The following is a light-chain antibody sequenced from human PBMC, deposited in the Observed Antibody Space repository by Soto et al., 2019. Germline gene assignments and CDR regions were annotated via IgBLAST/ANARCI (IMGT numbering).Light chain of an antibody. CDR1: QSVSSN. CDR3: RQYINGLPWP. V-gene: IGKV3D-15*01. Sequence: EIVMTQSPATLSVSPGERATLSCRASQSVSSNLAWYQQKPGQAPRLLIYGASTRATGIPARFSGSGSETELTLTTSCLRSEIFEFYNFRQYINGLPWPFGKGTKVETK. CDR2: GAS. J-gene: IGKJ1*01.